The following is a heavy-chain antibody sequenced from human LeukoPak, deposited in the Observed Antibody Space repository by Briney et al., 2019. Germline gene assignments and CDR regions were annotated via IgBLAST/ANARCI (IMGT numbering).Heavy chain of an antibody. CDR2: IIPIFGTA. CDR3: ARSGRTVEMAYYFDY. J-gene: IGHJ4*02. V-gene: IGHV1-69*13. D-gene: IGHD5-24*01. Sequence: SVKVSCKASGGTFSSYAISWVREAPGQGLEWMGGIIPIFGTANYAQKFQGRVTITADESTSTAYMELSSLRSEDTAVYYCARSGRTVEMAYYFDYWGQGTLVTVSS. CDR1: GGTFSSYA.